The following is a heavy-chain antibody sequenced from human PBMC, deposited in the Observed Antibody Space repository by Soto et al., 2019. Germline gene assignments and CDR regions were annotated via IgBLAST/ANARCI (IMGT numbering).Heavy chain of an antibody. D-gene: IGHD3-3*01. CDR2: IKQDGSEK. J-gene: IGHJ5*02. V-gene: IGHV3-7*01. CDR1: GFTFTNYW. CDR3: TRAGGYDFWSLFDP. Sequence: EVLLEESGGGLVQPGGSLRLSCVASGFTFTNYWMSWVRQAPGKGPEWVANIKQDGSEKNYVDSVKGRFSISRDNAKNSLFLQMNSLRADDTAVYHCTRAGGYDFWSLFDPWGQGTLVTVSS.